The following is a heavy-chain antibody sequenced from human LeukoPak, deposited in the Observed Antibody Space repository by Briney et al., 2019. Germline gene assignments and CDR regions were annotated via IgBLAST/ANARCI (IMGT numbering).Heavy chain of an antibody. CDR2: ISPSGST. CDR3: ATDYGGNSDWYFDL. Sequence: PSETLSLTCTVSGGSISSYYWSWIRQPPGKGLEWIGNISPSGSTNYSPSLKSRVTISVDTSKNHFSLKLSSVTAADTAVYYCATDYGGNSDWYFDLWGRGALVTVSS. J-gene: IGHJ2*01. CDR1: GGSISSYY. D-gene: IGHD4-23*01. V-gene: IGHV4-4*09.